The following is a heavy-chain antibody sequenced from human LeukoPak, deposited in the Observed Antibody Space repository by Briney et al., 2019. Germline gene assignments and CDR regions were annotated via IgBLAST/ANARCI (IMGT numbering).Heavy chain of an antibody. CDR1: GFTFSSYA. Sequence: GGSLRLSCAASGFTFSSYAMSWVRQAPGKGPEWVSAISGSGGSTYYADSVKGRFTISRDNSKNTLYLQMNSLRAEDTAVYYCAKVISGSYSYFDYWGQGTLVTVSS. CDR2: ISGSGGST. CDR3: AKVISGSYSYFDY. J-gene: IGHJ4*02. V-gene: IGHV3-23*01. D-gene: IGHD1-26*01.